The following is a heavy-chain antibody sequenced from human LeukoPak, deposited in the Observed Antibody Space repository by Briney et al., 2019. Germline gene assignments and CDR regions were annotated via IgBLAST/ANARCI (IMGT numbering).Heavy chain of an antibody. D-gene: IGHD2-15*01. J-gene: IGHJ5*02. CDR2: ISGSGGST. V-gene: IGHV3-23*01. Sequence: GGSLRLSCAASGFTFSSYAMSWVRQAPGKGLEWVSAISGSGGSTYYADSVKGRFTISRDNSKNTLYLQMNSLRAEDTAVYYCARELGSEWGYCSGGSCYSRLNWFDPWGQGTLVTVSS. CDR3: ARELGSEWGYCSGGSCYSRLNWFDP. CDR1: GFTFSSYA.